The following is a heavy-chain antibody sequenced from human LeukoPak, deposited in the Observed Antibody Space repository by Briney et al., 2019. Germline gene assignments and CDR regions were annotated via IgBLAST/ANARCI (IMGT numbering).Heavy chain of an antibody. D-gene: IGHD6-19*01. V-gene: IGHV4-34*01. J-gene: IGHJ3*02. Sequence: PSETLSLTCAVYGGSFSGYYWSWIRQPPGKGLEWIGEINHSGSTNYNPSLKSRVTISVDTSKNQFSLKLSSVTAADTAVYYCARRQYSSGWYKNDAFDIWGQGTMVTVSS. CDR1: GGSFSGYY. CDR3: ARRQYSSGWYKNDAFDI. CDR2: INHSGST.